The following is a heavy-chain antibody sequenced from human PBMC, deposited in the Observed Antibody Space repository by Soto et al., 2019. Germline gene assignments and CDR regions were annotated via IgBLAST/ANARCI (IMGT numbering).Heavy chain of an antibody. CDR2: ISWNSGSI. V-gene: IGHV3-9*01. D-gene: IGHD6-13*01. J-gene: IGHJ3*02. Sequence: GGSLRLSCAASGFTFDDYAMHWVRQAPGKGLEWVSGISWNSGSIGYADSVKGRFTISRDNAKNSLYLQMNSLRAEDTALYYCAKDRRTALGGQQLSSSAFDIWGQGTMVTVSS. CDR3: AKDRRTALGGQQLSSSAFDI. CDR1: GFTFDDYA.